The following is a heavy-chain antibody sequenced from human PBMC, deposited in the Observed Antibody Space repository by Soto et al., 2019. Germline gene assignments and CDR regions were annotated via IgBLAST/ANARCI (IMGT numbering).Heavy chain of an antibody. J-gene: IGHJ6*02. D-gene: IGHD5-18*01. CDR2: IIPIFGTA. CDR1: GGTFSSYA. V-gene: IGHV1-69*13. Sequence: SVRVSCKASGGTFSSYAVSWVRQAPGQGLEWMGGIIPIFGTANYAQKFQGRVTITADESTSTAYMELSSLRSEDTAVYYCASANSYAMGYYYYYGMDVWGQGTTVTVSS. CDR3: ASANSYAMGYYYYYGMDV.